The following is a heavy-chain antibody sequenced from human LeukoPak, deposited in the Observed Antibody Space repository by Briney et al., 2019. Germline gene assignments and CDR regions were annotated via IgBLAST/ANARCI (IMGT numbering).Heavy chain of an antibody. Sequence: SQTLSLTCTVSGGSISSSSYDWGSIRQPPGTGLDWIGSIYYSGSTYYNPSLKSRVTISVDTSKNQFSLKLSSVTAADTAVYYCARRLYDFWSGYYYYMDVWGKGTTVTVSS. V-gene: IGHV4-39*01. J-gene: IGHJ6*03. CDR2: IYYSGST. D-gene: IGHD3-3*01. CDR1: GGSISSSSYD. CDR3: ARRLYDFWSGYYYYMDV.